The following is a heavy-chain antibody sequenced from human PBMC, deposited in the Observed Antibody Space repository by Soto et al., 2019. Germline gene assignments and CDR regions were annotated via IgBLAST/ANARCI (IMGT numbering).Heavy chain of an antibody. Sequence: EVQLVESGGGLVQPGGSLRLSCAASGFTFSSYAMHWVRQAPGKGLEYVSAISSNGGSPYYANSVKGRFTISRDNSQNTLYLQMGSLRAEDMAVYYCARQGSGSYYFDYWGQGTLVTVSS. V-gene: IGHV3-64*01. J-gene: IGHJ4*02. CDR1: GFTFSSYA. CDR2: ISSNGGSP. D-gene: IGHD2-15*01. CDR3: ARQGSGSYYFDY.